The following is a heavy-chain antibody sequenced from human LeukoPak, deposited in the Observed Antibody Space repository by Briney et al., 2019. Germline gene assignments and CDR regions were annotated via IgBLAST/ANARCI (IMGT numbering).Heavy chain of an antibody. V-gene: IGHV4-59*01. CDR3: ARAGSGYYFYYFDY. CDR2: IYYSGST. Sequence: KPSETLSLTCTVSGGSISSYYWSWIRQPPGKGLEWIGYIYYSGSTNYNPSLKSRVTISVDTSKNQFSLKLSSVTAADTAVYYCARAGSGYYFYYFDYWGQGTLVTVSS. J-gene: IGHJ4*02. CDR1: GGSISSYY. D-gene: IGHD3-22*01.